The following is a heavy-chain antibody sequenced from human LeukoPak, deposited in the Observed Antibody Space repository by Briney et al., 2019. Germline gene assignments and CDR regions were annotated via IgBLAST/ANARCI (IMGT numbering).Heavy chain of an antibody. V-gene: IGHV3-53*01. CDR1: GFTVGSKY. CDR3: ATVGDHYHWYLDL. J-gene: IGHJ2*01. D-gene: IGHD3-10*01. Sequence: GGSLRLSCAASGFTVGSKYMNWVRQAPGKGLEWVSIIYSGSSTYYADSVKGRFTVSRDDSKNTPYLQMNSLRADDTAMYYCATVGDHYHWYLDLWGRGTLVSVSS. CDR2: IYSGSST.